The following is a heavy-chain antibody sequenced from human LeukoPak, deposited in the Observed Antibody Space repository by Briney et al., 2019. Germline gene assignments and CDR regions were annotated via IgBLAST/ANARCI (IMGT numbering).Heavy chain of an antibody. J-gene: IGHJ4*02. Sequence: ASVKVSCKVSGYTLTELSMHWVRQAPGKGLEWMGGFDPEDGETTYAQKFQGRVTMTEDTSTDTAYMELSSLRSEDTAVYYCATGPPSGWQWLVRLDYWGQGTLVTVSS. CDR2: FDPEDGET. CDR1: GYTLTELS. CDR3: ATGPPSGWQWLVRLDY. D-gene: IGHD6-19*01. V-gene: IGHV1-24*01.